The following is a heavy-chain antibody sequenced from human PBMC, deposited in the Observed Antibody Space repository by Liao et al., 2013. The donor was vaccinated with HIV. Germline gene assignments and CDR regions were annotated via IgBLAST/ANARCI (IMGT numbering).Heavy chain of an antibody. CDR3: ARDRHCSSTSCYSNWFDP. CDR1: GGSISSYY. D-gene: IGHD2-2*02. J-gene: IGHJ5*02. CDR2: IYTSGST. V-gene: IGHV4-4*07. Sequence: QVQLQESGPGLVKPSETLSLTCTVSGGSISSYYWSWIRQPAGKGLEWIGRIYTSGSTNYNPSLKSRVTMSVDTSKNQFSLKLSSVTAADTAVYYCARDRHCSSTSCYSNWFDPWGQGTLVTVSS.